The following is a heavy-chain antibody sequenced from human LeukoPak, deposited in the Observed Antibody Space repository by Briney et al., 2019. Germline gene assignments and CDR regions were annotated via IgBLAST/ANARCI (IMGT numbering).Heavy chain of an antibody. D-gene: IGHD5-18*01. CDR1: GYNFITYW. CDR3: VRLGYTYGLPPYYYFDMDI. J-gene: IGHJ6*02. CDR2: IYPADSDT. V-gene: IGHV5-51*01. Sequence: GESLKISCQASGYNFITYWIGWVRQMPGKGLEWVGIIYPADSDTRFSPSFQGQVTVSADRSINTAYLQWRSLEALDTAIYYCVRLGYTYGLPPYYYFDMDIWGQGTTVTVSS.